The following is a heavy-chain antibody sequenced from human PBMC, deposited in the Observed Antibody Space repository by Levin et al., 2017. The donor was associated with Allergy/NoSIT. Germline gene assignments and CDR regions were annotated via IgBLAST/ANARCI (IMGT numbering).Heavy chain of an antibody. CDR3: ATHGSILTGYYTDY. Sequence: LSLTCAASGFTFSSYAMSWVRQAPGKGLEWVSAISGSGGSTYYADSVKGRFTISRDNSKNTLYLQMNSLRAEDTAVYYCATHGSILTGYYTDYWGQGTLVTVSS. J-gene: IGHJ4*02. D-gene: IGHD3-9*01. CDR2: ISGSGGST. CDR1: GFTFSSYA. V-gene: IGHV3-23*01.